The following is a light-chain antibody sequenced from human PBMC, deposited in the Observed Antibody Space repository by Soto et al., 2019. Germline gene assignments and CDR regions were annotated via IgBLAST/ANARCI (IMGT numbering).Light chain of an antibody. Sequence: QSVLTQPPSVSGTPGQRVTISCSGSSSNIGSNYVYLYQQLPGAAPKLLIYTNNKRSSRVPVRFSGSKSGTSASLAISGLRSDDEAEYYCAAWDDSLSGSWVFGGGTKLTVL. CDR1: SSNIGSNY. CDR3: AAWDDSLSGSWV. CDR2: TNN. J-gene: IGLJ3*02. V-gene: IGLV1-47*02.